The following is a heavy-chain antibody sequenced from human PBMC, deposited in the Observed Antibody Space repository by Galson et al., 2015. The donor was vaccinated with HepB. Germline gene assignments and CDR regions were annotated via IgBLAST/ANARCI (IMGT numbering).Heavy chain of an antibody. D-gene: IGHD3-10*01. J-gene: IGHJ4*02. CDR2: ISYDGSNK. V-gene: IGHV3-30*18. CDR1: GFTFSSYG. CDR3: AKDYGRFGEFPDY. Sequence: LRLSCAASGFTFSSYGMHWVRQAPGKGLEWVAVISYDGSNKYNADSVKGRFTISRDNSKNTLYLQMNSLRAEDTAVYYCAKDYGRFGEFPDYWGQGTLVTVSS.